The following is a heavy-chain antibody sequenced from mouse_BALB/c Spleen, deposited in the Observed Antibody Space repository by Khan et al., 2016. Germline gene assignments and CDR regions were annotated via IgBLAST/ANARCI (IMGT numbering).Heavy chain of an antibody. CDR3: TRDKITGTFAY. CDR1: GYSITSGYY. CDR2: ISYDGSH. D-gene: IGHD4-1*01. J-gene: IGHJ3*01. Sequence: VQLKQSGPGLVKPSQSLSLTCSVTGYSITSGYYWNWIRQFPGNKLEWMGCISYDGSHTYNPSLRNRISITRDTSKNHFFLKLNSVTTEDTASYYCTRDKITGTFAYWGQGTLVTVSA. V-gene: IGHV3-6*02.